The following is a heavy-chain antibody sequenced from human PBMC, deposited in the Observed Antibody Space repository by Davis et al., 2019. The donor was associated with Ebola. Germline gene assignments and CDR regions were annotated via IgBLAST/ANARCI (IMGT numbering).Heavy chain of an antibody. D-gene: IGHD2-15*01. CDR3: AKDPDCSGGSCYSACGY. CDR1: GFTFSSYG. V-gene: IGHV3-30*18. Sequence: GESLKISCAASGFTFSSYGMHWVRQAPGKGLEWVAVISYDGSNKYYADSVKGRFTISRDNSKNTLYLQMNSLRAEDTAVYYCAKDPDCSGGSCYSACGYWGQGTLVTVAS. CDR2: ISYDGSNK. J-gene: IGHJ4*02.